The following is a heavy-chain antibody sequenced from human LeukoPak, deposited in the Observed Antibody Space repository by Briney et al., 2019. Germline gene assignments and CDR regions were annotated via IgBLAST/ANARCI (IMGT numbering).Heavy chain of an antibody. CDR2: ISGSGGST. J-gene: IGHJ3*01. D-gene: IGHD3-22*01. CDR1: GFTFSSNS. Sequence: GGSLRLSCAASGFTFSSNSMSWVRQAPGKGLDWVSAISGSGGSTDYADSVKGRFTISRDNSKNTLYLQMNSLRAEDTAVYYCANSGDSSGYYYVWGQGTMVTVSS. V-gene: IGHV3-23*01. CDR3: ANSGDSSGYYYV.